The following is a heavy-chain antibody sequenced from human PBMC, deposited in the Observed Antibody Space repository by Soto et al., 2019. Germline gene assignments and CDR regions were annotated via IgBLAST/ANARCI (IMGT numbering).Heavy chain of an antibody. D-gene: IGHD3-16*02. Sequence: QVQLVQSGAEVKKPESSVKVSCKASGGTFSSYAISWVRQAPGQGLEWMGGIIPIFGTANYAQKFQGRVTITADKSTSTAYMELSSLRSEDKAVSYCSRETITFGGVIATRGAFDIWGQGTMVTVSS. CDR1: GGTFSSYA. CDR3: SRETITFGGVIATRGAFDI. J-gene: IGHJ3*02. V-gene: IGHV1-69*06. CDR2: IIPIFGTA.